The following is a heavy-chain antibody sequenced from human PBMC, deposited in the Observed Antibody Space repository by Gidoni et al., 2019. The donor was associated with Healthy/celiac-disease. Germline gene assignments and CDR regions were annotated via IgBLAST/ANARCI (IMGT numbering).Heavy chain of an antibody. CDR1: GGPISSISYY. CDR3: ARHPPPGTMVRGEGFDY. J-gene: IGHJ4*02. Sequence: QLQLQESGPGLVKPSETLSLTCTVPGGPISSISYYWGGLRQPPGKGREWFGSIYTSWSTYYNPSLKSRVTISVDMSKNQFSLKLSSVTAADTAVYYCARHPPPGTMVRGEGFDYWGQGTLVTVSS. D-gene: IGHD3-10*01. CDR2: IYTSWST. V-gene: IGHV4-39*01.